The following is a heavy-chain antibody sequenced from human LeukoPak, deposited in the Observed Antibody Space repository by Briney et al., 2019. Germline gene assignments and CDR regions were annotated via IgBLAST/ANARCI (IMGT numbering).Heavy chain of an antibody. CDR3: ARDDYGDPPGVLRY. CDR1: GYTFTSYG. D-gene: IGHD4-17*01. CDR2: ISAYNGNT. J-gene: IGHJ4*02. V-gene: IGHV1-18*01. Sequence: ASVKVSCKASGYTFTSYGITWVRQAPGQGLEWMGWISAYNGNTNYAQKFQGRVTMTTDTSTGTVYMELRSLRSDDTAVYYCARDDYGDPPGVLRYWGQGTLVTVSS.